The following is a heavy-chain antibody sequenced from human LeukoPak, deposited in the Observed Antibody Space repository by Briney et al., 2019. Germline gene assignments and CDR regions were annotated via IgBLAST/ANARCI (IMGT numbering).Heavy chain of an antibody. CDR1: GGSISSYY. D-gene: IGHD3-22*01. V-gene: IGHV4-59*01. CDR3: TRGSIAYYYMDV. CDR2: IYYSGST. J-gene: IGHJ6*03. Sequence: PSETLSLTCTVSGGSISSYYWSWIRQPPGKGLEWIGYIYYSGSTNYNPSLKSRVTVSVDTSKNQFSLKLSSVTAADTAVYYCTRGSIAYYYMDVWGKGTTVTISS.